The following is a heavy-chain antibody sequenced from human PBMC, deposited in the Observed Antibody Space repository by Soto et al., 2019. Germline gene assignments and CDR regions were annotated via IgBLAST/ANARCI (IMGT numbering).Heavy chain of an antibody. D-gene: IGHD2-15*01. Sequence: SETLSLTCTVSGGSISSGGYYWSWIRQHPGKGLEWIGYIYYSGSTYYNPSLKSRVTISVDTSKNQFSLKLSSVTAADTAVFYFVRGGVVVVAAIGVHDAFDIWGQGTMVTVSS. V-gene: IGHV4-31*03. CDR3: VRGGVVVVAAIGVHDAFDI. J-gene: IGHJ3*02. CDR2: IYYSGST. CDR1: GGSISSGGYY.